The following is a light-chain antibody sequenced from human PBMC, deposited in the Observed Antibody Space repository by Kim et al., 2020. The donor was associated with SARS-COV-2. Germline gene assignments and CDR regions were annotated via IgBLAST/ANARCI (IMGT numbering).Light chain of an antibody. V-gene: IGLV3-1*01. CDR3: QAWDTSAVL. Sequence: SYELTQPPSVSVSPGQTASITCSGDELGDKYVCWYQQRPGQSPVLVIYQDKERPSGIPERFSGSNAGSTATLPISGTQAMDGADYYCQAWDTSAVLFGGGNQPTVL. CDR1: ELGDKY. CDR2: QDK. J-gene: IGLJ2*01.